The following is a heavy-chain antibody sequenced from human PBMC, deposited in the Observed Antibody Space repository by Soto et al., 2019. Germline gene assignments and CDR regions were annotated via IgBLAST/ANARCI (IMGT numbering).Heavy chain of an antibody. CDR3: ARDDFSSGSFDI. CDR2: ISSSSSYI. V-gene: IGHV3-21*01. CDR1: GFTFRNFG. J-gene: IGHJ3*02. Sequence: PGGSLRLSCAASGFTFRNFGMNWVRQAPGKGLEWVSSISSSSSYIYYADSVKGRFTISRDNAKNSLYLQMNSLRAEDTAVYYCARDDFSSGSFDIWGQGTMVTVSS. D-gene: IGHD6-19*01.